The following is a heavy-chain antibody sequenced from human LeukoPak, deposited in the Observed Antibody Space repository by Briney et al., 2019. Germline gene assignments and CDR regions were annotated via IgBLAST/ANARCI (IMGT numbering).Heavy chain of an antibody. D-gene: IGHD6-13*01. J-gene: IGHJ2*01. CDR3: ARGLWYSSSWSGYFDL. Sequence: GASVKVSSKASGYTFTSFDINWVRQATGQGLEWMGWMNPNSGNTGYAQKFQGRVTMTRNTSISTAYMELSSLRSEDTAVYYCARGLWYSSSWSGYFDLWGRGTLVTVSS. V-gene: IGHV1-8*01. CDR2: MNPNSGNT. CDR1: GYTFTSFD.